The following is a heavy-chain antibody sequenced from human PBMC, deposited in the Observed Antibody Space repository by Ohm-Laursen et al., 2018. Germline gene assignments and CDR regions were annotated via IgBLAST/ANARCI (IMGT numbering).Heavy chain of an antibody. V-gene: IGHV4-31*03. J-gene: IGHJ4*02. CDR2: VYYSGIT. CDR3: ARLYGDHFDS. Sequence: SETLSLTCTVSGGSISRGSSYWSWIRQHPGKGLEWIGYVYYSGITYYNPSLQSRVSISVDTSKNEFSLKLSSVTAADTAVYCCARLYGDHFDSWGQGTLVPVSS. CDR1: GGSISRGSSY. D-gene: IGHD4-17*01.